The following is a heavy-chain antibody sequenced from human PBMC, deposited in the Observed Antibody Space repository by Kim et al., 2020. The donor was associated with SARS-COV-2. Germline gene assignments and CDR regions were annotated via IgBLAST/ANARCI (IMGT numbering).Heavy chain of an antibody. CDR3: ARERGGSYYFDY. J-gene: IGHJ4*02. CDR2: IYYSGST. V-gene: IGHV4-31*03. D-gene: IGHD1-26*01. CDR1: RGSISSGGYY. Sequence: SETLSLTCTVSRGSISSGGYYWSWIRQHPGKGLEWIGYIYYSGSTYYSPSLKSRVTISVDTSKNQFSLKLSSVTAADTAVYYCARERGGSYYFDYWGQGTLVTVSS.